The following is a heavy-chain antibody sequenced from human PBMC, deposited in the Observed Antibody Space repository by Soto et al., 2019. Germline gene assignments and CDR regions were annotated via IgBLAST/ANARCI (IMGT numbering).Heavy chain of an antibody. D-gene: IGHD3-22*01. CDR3: ARPDEGGYSSNHHYYYALDV. Sequence: ASVKVSCKASGGTFRSYSISWVRQAPGQGLEWMGGIIPIFDITNYAQKFQGRVTITADESTSTAYMELCSLGSDDTAVYYCARPDEGGYSSNHHYYYALDVWGQGTTVTVSS. CDR2: IIPIFDIT. J-gene: IGHJ6*02. CDR1: GGTFRSYS. V-gene: IGHV1-69*13.